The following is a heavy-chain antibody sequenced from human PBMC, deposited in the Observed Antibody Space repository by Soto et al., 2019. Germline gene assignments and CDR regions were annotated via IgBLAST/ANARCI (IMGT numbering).Heavy chain of an antibody. Sequence: QVQLVQSGAEVKKPGASVKVSCKASGYTFTGYYMHWVRQAPGQGLEWMGWINPNSGGTNYAQKFQGWVTMTRDTSISTAYMELSRLRSDDTVVYYCARGKNIVVVPSALNWFDPWGQGTLVTVSS. V-gene: IGHV1-2*04. CDR3: ARGKNIVVVPSALNWFDP. J-gene: IGHJ5*02. D-gene: IGHD2-2*01. CDR2: INPNSGGT. CDR1: GYTFTGYY.